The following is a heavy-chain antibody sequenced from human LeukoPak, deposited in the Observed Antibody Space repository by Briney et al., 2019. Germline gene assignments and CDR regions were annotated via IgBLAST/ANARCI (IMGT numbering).Heavy chain of an antibody. CDR1: GGSISSYY. CDR3: ARLGLSGWYLHFDY. CDR2: IYYSGST. Sequence: PSETLSLTCTVSGGSISSYYWSWIRQPPGKGLEWIGYIYYSGSTNYNPSLKSRVTISVDTSKNQFSLKLSSVTAADTAVYYCARLGLSGWYLHFDYWGQGTLVTVSS. V-gene: IGHV4-59*08. D-gene: IGHD6-19*01. J-gene: IGHJ4*02.